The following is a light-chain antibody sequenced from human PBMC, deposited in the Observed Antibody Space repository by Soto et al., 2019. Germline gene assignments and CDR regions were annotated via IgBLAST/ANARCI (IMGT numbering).Light chain of an antibody. Sequence: QAALTQPASVSGSPGQSITISCTGTGSDVGGYNYVSWYQQHPGIAPKVMIYDVSNRPSGVSNRVSGSKSGNTASLTISGLQAEDEADYYCSSYTSASTPLVFGGGTKLTVL. CDR1: GSDVGGYNY. V-gene: IGLV2-14*01. J-gene: IGLJ2*01. CDR2: DVS. CDR3: SSYTSASTPLV.